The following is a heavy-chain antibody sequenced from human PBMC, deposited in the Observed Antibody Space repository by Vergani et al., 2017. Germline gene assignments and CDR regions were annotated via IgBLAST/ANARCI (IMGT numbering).Heavy chain of an antibody. CDR2: ISYSGST. D-gene: IGHD5-24*01. J-gene: IGHJ3*02. V-gene: IGHV4-59*01. CDR3: AQIKETGLFDI. Sequence: QVQLQESGPGLVKPSETLSLTCTVSGGSISSYYWSWIRQPPGKGLEWIGYISYSGSTNYNPSLKSRVTISVDTSKNQFSLKLSSVTAADTAVYYCAQIKETGLFDIWGQGTMVTGSS. CDR1: GGSISSYY.